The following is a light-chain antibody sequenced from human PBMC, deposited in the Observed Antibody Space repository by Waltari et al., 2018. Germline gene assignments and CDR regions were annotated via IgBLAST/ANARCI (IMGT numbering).Light chain of an antibody. V-gene: IGKV1-39*01. CDR3: QQNYAIPPV. Sequence: DIQVTQTPSSLSAYIGDTVTVTCRASQAIRTYLSWYQLKPGKAPVLLISAASTLRSGVPSRFSGSRSGTEFTLTIKALQPDDFGTYYCQQNYAIPPVFGQGTRLDLK. J-gene: IGKJ5*01. CDR2: AAS. CDR1: QAIRTY.